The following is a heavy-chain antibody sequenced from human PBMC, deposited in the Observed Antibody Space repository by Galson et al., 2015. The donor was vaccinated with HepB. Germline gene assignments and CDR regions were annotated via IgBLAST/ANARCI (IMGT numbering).Heavy chain of an antibody. Sequence: SVKVSCKASGYTFTYHYLHWVRQAPGQALEWMGWITPVNGDTNYAQKFQDRLIITSDKSRDRSMSTAYMELSSLRSEDTAMYYCASEGGGYGVGSFDSWGQGTLVTVSS. CDR2: ITPVNGDT. D-gene: IGHD5-12*01. V-gene: IGHV1-45*02. CDR3: ASEGGGYGVGSFDS. J-gene: IGHJ4*02. CDR1: GYTFTYHY.